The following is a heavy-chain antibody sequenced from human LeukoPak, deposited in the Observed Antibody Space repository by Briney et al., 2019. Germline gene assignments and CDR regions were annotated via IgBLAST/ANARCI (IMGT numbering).Heavy chain of an antibody. J-gene: IGHJ4*02. CDR3: ASVHWDLSLDY. Sequence: PSETLSLTCTVSGGSVNNYSYFWGWIRQPPGKGLEWIGTIYHSGSTYYSPSLKSRVTISVDTSKNQFSLKLNSVTAADTAVYFCASVHWDLSLDYWGQGTLVTVSS. V-gene: IGHV4-39*07. CDR1: GGSVNNYSYF. D-gene: IGHD7-27*01. CDR2: IYHSGST.